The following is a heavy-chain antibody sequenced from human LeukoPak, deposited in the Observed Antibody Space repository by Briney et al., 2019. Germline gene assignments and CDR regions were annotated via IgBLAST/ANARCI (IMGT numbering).Heavy chain of an antibody. CDR1: GFTVSGNC. Sequence: GGSLRLSCAASGFTVSGNCMNWVRQPPGKGLEWVSVIYSGGSTYYADSVKGRITISRDNSKNTLDLQMNSLRAEDTAVYYCARSSRGYSYGYDYWGQGTLVTVSS. V-gene: IGHV3-53*01. CDR3: ARSSRGYSYGYDY. CDR2: IYSGGST. J-gene: IGHJ4*02. D-gene: IGHD5-18*01.